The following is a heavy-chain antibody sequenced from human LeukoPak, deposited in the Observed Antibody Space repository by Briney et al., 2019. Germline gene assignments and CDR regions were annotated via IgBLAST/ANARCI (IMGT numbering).Heavy chain of an antibody. Sequence: SETLSLTCAVYGGSFSGYYWSWIRQPPGKGLEWIGEINHSGSTNYNPSLKSRVTISVDTSKNQFSLKLSSVTAADTAVYYCASLPRYYCSSTSCPESWGQGTLVTVSS. CDR3: ASLPRYYCSSTSCPES. CDR2: INHSGST. V-gene: IGHV4-34*01. D-gene: IGHD2-2*01. J-gene: IGHJ4*02. CDR1: GGSFSGYY.